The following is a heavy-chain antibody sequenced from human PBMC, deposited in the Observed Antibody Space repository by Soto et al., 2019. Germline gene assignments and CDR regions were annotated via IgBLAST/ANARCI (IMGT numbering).Heavy chain of an antibody. CDR1: GGTFKNFT. CDR3: TRGVAVAGTTPFRFDL. J-gene: IGHJ4*02. V-gene: IGHV1-69*01. D-gene: IGHD6-19*01. CDR2: IMPISGTP. Sequence: QVQLVQSGAEMKKPGSSVTVSCKASGGTFKNFTFNWVRQASGQGLEWMGGIMPISGTPNYAQKFQDRLTISADEPTSTVYMELSSLTSDDTAIYYCTRGVAVAGTTPFRFDLWGQGTLVTVSS.